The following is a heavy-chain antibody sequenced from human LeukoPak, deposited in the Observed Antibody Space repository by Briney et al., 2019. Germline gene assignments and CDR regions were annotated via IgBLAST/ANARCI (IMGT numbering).Heavy chain of an antibody. CDR2: IYHSGST. J-gene: IGHJ6*02. Sequence: SETLSLTCAVSGGSISSGGYSWSWIRQPPGKGLEWIGYIYHSGSTYYNPSLKSRVTISVDRSKNQFSLKLSSVTAADMAVYYCARSSRLVYYGMDVWGQGTTVTVSS. D-gene: IGHD6-13*01. CDR3: ARSSRLVYYGMDV. CDR1: GGSISSGGYS. V-gene: IGHV4-30-2*01.